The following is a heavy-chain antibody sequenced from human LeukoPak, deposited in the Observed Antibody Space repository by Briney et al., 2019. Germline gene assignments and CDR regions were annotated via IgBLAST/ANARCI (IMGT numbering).Heavy chain of an antibody. CDR1: GGSISSDY. CDR2: IYYSGST. Sequence: SETLSLTCTVSGGSISSDYWSWIRQPPGKGLEWIGYIYYSGSTNYNPSLKSRVTISVDTSKNQFSLKLSSVTAADTAVYYCARDLQGDNDYWGQGTLVTVSS. D-gene: IGHD2-21*02. J-gene: IGHJ4*02. CDR3: ARDLQGDNDY. V-gene: IGHV4-59*01.